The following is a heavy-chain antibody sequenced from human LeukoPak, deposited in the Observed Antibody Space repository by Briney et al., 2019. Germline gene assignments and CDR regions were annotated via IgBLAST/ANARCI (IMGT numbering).Heavy chain of an antibody. CDR3: ARENYYGSGSYCFDY. D-gene: IGHD3-10*01. J-gene: IGHJ4*02. CDR2: IKQDGSEK. V-gene: IGHV3-7*03. Sequence: GGSLRLSCAASGFTFSSYWMSWVRQAPGKGLEWVANIKQDGSEKYYVDSVKGRFTISRDSAKNSLYLQTNSLRAEDTAVYYCARENYYGSGSYCFDYWGQGTLVTVSS. CDR1: GFTFSSYW.